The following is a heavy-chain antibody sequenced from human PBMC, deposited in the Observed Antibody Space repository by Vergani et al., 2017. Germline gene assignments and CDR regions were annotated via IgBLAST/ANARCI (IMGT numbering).Heavy chain of an antibody. Sequence: QVQLQESGPGLVKPSETLSLTCTVSGGSISSGYYWGWIRQPPGKGLEWIGYIYYSGSTYYNPSLKSRVTISVDTSKNQFSLKLSSVTAADTAVYYCARDARLGYGDYGGVFDYWGQGTLVTVSS. V-gene: IGHV4-31*03. CDR2: IYYSGST. CDR3: ARDARLGYGDYGGVFDY. CDR1: GGSISSGYY. D-gene: IGHD4-17*01. J-gene: IGHJ4*02.